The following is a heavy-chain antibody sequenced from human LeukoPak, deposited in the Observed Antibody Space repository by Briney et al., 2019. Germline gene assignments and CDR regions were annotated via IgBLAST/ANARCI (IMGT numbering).Heavy chain of an antibody. Sequence: SETLSLTCTVSGGSISSGGHYWSWIRQPAGKGLEYLGRIYATGSTNYNPSLRSRVTISADTSMNHFSLKLSSVTAADTAVYYCARDQTYSGSGIYTYFDYWGQGILVTVSS. D-gene: IGHD3-10*01. CDR3: ARDQTYSGSGIYTYFDY. V-gene: IGHV4-61*02. CDR1: GGSISSGGHY. CDR2: IYATGST. J-gene: IGHJ4*02.